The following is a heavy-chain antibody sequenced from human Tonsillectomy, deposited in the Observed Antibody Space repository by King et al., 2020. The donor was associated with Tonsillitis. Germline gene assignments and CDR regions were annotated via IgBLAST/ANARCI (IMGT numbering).Heavy chain of an antibody. CDR2: IIPIFGTA. Sequence: QLVQSGAEVKKPGSSVKVSCKASGGTFSSYGISWVRQAPGQGLEWMGGIIPIFGTAKYAQKFQGRVTITADESTSTDYMELSSLRSEDTAVYYCARWSLRGCLEWLPPGSDYYYYGMDVWGQGTTVTVSS. V-gene: IGHV1-69*01. D-gene: IGHD3-3*01. J-gene: IGHJ6*02. CDR1: GGTFSSYG. CDR3: ARWSLRGCLEWLPPGSDYYYYGMDV.